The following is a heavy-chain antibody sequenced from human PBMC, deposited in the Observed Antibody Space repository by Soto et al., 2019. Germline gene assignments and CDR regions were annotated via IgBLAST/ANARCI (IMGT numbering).Heavy chain of an antibody. D-gene: IGHD3-3*01. CDR2: IIPILGIA. J-gene: IGHJ3*02. Sequence: QVQLVQSGAEVKKPGSSVKVSCKASGGTFSSYTISWVRQAPGQGLEWMGRIIPILGIANYAQKFQGRVTITADKSTSTAYMELSSLRSEDTAVYYWASASGNGPTTRGDAFDIWGQGTMVTVSS. CDR1: GGTFSSYT. V-gene: IGHV1-69*02. CDR3: ASASGNGPTTRGDAFDI.